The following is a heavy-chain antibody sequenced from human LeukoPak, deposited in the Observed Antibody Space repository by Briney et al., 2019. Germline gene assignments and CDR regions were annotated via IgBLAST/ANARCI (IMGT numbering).Heavy chain of an antibody. CDR1: GFTFSSYI. V-gene: IGHV3-48*01. CDR2: ISSSSSTI. Sequence: PGGSLRLSCAASGFTFSSYIMNWVRQAPGKGLEWVSYISSSSSTIYYADSVKGRFTISRDNAKNSLYLQMNSLRAEDTAVYYCARGGDGDDIVVVVAATKTGYFDYWGQGTLVTVSS. CDR3: ARGGDGDDIVVVVAATKTGYFDY. J-gene: IGHJ4*02. D-gene: IGHD2-15*01.